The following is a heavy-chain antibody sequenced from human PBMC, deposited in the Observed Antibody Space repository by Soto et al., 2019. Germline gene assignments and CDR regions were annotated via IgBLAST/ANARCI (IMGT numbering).Heavy chain of an antibody. V-gene: IGHV3-23*01. CDR3: VREVGIDVKKYFDP. Sequence: EVPLLESGGGLVQPGGSLRLSCAASGFTFSDYAISWVRLAPGRGLEWVSAISDSADNIYYADSVKGRFTISRDNSKNTLDLQMNSLRADDTAVYYCVREVGIDVKKYFDPWGQGTQVTVSS. J-gene: IGHJ5*02. CDR2: ISDSADNI. D-gene: IGHD2-2*01. CDR1: GFTFSDYA.